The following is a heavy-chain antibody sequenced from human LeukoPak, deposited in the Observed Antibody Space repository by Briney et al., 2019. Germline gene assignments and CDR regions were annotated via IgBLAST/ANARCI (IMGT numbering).Heavy chain of an antibody. D-gene: IGHD6-19*01. CDR2: IKQDGSEK. Sequence: GGSLRLSCAASGFTFSSYSMNWVRQAPGKGLEWVANIKQDGSEKYYVDSVKGRFTISRDNAKNSLYLQMNSLRAEDTAVYYCARRSQFLGIAVAGTIMDAFDIWGQGTMVTVSS. CDR1: GFTFSSYS. V-gene: IGHV3-7*01. J-gene: IGHJ3*02. CDR3: ARRSQFLGIAVAGTIMDAFDI.